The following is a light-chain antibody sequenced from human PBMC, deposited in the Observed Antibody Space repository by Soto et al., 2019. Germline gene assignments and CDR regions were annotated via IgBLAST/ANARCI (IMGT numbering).Light chain of an antibody. J-gene: IGKJ3*01. CDR2: GAS. CDR3: QQYNNWPPFT. CDR1: QSVNSRY. V-gene: IGKV3-20*01. Sequence: EIVLTQSPGTLSLSPGERATLSCRASQSVNSRYLAWYQQKAGQAPRLLIYGASSRATGIPDRFSGSGSGTDFTLTISRLEPEDFAVYYCQQYNNWPPFTFGPGTKVDIK.